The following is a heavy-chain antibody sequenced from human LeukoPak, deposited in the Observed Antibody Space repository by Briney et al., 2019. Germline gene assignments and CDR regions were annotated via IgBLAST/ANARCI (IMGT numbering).Heavy chain of an antibody. CDR1: GYTFTSYD. Sequence: GSSVKVSCKASGYTFTSYDINWVRQATGQGLEWMGWMNPNSGNTGYAQKFQGRVTITRNTSISTAYMELSSLRSEDTAVYYCARGGLYYYGWGIIGYWGQGTLVTVSS. D-gene: IGHD3-10*01. V-gene: IGHV1-8*03. CDR3: ARGGLYYYGWGIIGY. J-gene: IGHJ4*02. CDR2: MNPNSGNT.